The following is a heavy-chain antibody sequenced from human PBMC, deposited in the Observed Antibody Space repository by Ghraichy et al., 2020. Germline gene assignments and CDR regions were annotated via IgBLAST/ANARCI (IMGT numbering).Heavy chain of an antibody. CDR3: SRERAMDDF. Sequence: GGSLRLSCAASGFTFSDYWINWVRQSPGKGLEWVASIKGDGSEKHYLDSVKGRFTISRDNAENSVYLQMNSLRVEDTAVYYCSRERAMDDFWGQGTLVTVSS. CDR1: GFTFSDYW. CDR2: IKGDGSEK. V-gene: IGHV3-7*03. D-gene: IGHD5-18*01. J-gene: IGHJ4*02.